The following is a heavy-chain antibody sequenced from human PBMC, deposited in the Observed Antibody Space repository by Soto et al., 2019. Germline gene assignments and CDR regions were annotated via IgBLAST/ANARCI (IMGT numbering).Heavy chain of an antibody. D-gene: IGHD6-13*01. V-gene: IGHV1-3*01. J-gene: IGHJ4*02. Sequence: QVQLVQSGAEVKKPGASVKVSCKASGYTFTSYAMHWVRQAPGQRLEWMGGINAGNGNTKYSHKFQGRVTITRDTSASPAYMELSSLRSEATAVYYCARALDSSWDFDYWGQGTLVTVSS. CDR3: ARALDSSWDFDY. CDR2: INAGNGNT. CDR1: GYTFTSYA.